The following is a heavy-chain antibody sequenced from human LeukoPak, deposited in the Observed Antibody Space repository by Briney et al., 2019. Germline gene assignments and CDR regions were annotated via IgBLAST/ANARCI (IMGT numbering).Heavy chain of an antibody. CDR2: IYYSGST. J-gene: IGHJ5*02. CDR1: GGSISSSSYY. CDR3: ARSQFSGNWFDP. Sequence: SETLSLTCTVSGGSISSSSYYWGWIRQPPGKGLEWIGSIYYSGSTHYNPSLKSRVTISVDTSKNQFSLKLTSVTAADTALYYCARSQFSGNWFDPWGQGTLVTVSS. V-gene: IGHV4-39*07.